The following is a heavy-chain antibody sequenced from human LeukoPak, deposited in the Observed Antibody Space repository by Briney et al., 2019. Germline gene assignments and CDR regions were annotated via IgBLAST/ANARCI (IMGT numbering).Heavy chain of an antibody. CDR1: GGSFSGYY. J-gene: IGHJ6*02. D-gene: IGHD6-19*01. CDR3: ARSVGWTHYYYFYGMDV. V-gene: IGHV4-34*01. CDR2: INHSGST. Sequence: SETLSLTCAVYGGSFSGYYWSWIRQPPGKGLEWIGEINHSGSTNYNPSLKSRVTISVDTSKNQFSLKLSSVTAADTAVYYCARSVGWTHYYYFYGMDVWGQGTTVTVSS.